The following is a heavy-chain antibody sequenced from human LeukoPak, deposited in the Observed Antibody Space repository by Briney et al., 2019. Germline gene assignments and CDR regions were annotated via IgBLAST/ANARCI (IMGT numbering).Heavy chain of an antibody. J-gene: IGHJ4*02. D-gene: IGHD3-10*01. CDR1: GFTFSSYG. V-gene: IGHV3-30*02. CDR3: SSYGSGSYYLADY. CDR2: IRYDGSNK. Sequence: PGGSLRLSCAASGFTFSSYGMHWVRQAPGKGLEWVAFIRYDGSNKYHADSVKGRFTISRDNSKNTLYLQMNSLRAEDTAVYYCSSYGSGSYYLADYWGQGTLVTVSS.